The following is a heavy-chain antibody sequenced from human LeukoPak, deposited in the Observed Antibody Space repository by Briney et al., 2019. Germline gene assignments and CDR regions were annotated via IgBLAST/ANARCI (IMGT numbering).Heavy chain of an antibody. CDR3: ARASTNRYYYYHYMDV. CDR2: IYTSGST. V-gene: IGHV4-4*09. CDR1: GGSISSYY. D-gene: IGHD2-2*01. J-gene: IGHJ6*03. Sequence: SETLSLTCTVSGGSISSYYWSWIRQPPGKGLEWIGYIYTSGSTNYNPSLRSRVTISVDTSKNQFSLKLSSVTAADTAVYYCARASTNRYYYYHYMDVWGKGTTVTVSS.